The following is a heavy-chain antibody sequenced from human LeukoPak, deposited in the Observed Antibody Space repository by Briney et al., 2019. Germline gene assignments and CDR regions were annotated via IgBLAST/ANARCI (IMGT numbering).Heavy chain of an antibody. CDR1: GFTFSSYE. V-gene: IGHV3-74*01. Sequence: GGSLRLSCAASGFTFSSYEMNWVRQAPGKGLVWVSHIRTDGITTNYADSVKGRFTISRDNAKNTLYLQMNSLRAEDTAVYYCAGSYYADYATTYSLDYWGQGSLVTVSS. D-gene: IGHD3-10*01. J-gene: IGHJ4*02. CDR3: AGSYYADYATTYSLDY. CDR2: IRTDGITT.